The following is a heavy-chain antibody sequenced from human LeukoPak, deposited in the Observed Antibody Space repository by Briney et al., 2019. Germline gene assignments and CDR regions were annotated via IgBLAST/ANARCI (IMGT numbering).Heavy chain of an antibody. D-gene: IGHD3-3*01. J-gene: IGHJ4*02. Sequence: GGSLRLSCAASGFTFSSYAMSWVRQAPGKGLEWVSAISGSGGSTYYADSVKGRFTISRDNSKNTLYLQVNSLRAEDTAVYYCAKDRDYDFWSGYSESGRFDYWGQGTLVTVSS. CDR1: GFTFSSYA. CDR3: AKDRDYDFWSGYSESGRFDY. V-gene: IGHV3-23*01. CDR2: ISGSGGST.